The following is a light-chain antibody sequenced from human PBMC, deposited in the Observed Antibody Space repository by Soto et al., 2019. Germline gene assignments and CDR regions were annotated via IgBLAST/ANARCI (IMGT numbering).Light chain of an antibody. Sequence: DIQLTQSPSFLSASVGDRVTITCRASQGINSYLAWYQQKPGKVPKLLIYAASTLQSGVPSRFSGSGSGTEFTLTISRQHPEDFATYYCQQINSYPITFGQGTRLEI. J-gene: IGKJ5*01. CDR1: QGINSY. CDR2: AAS. CDR3: QQINSYPIT. V-gene: IGKV1-9*01.